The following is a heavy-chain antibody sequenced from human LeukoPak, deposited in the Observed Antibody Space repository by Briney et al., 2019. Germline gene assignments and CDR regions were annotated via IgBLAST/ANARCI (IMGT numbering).Heavy chain of an antibody. D-gene: IGHD3-10*01. V-gene: IGHV3-48*03. Sequence: PGGSLRLSCAASGFTFSSYEMNWVRQAPGKRLEWVSYISSSGSTIYYADSVKGRFTISRDNAKNSLYLQMNSLRAEDTAVYYCARDRLLLWFGELSNYYYYGMDVWGKGTTVTVSS. J-gene: IGHJ6*04. CDR2: ISSSGSTI. CDR3: ARDRLLLWFGELSNYYYYGMDV. CDR1: GFTFSSYE.